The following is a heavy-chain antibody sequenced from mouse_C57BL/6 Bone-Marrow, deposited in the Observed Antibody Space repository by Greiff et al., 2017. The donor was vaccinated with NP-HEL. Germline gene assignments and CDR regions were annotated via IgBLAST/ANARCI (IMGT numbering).Heavy chain of an antibody. CDR3: TTRWLRNYWYFDV. Sequence: EVKLQESGAELVRPGASVKLSCTASGFNIKDDYMHWVKQRPEQGLEWIGWIDPENGDTEYASKFQGKATITADTSSNTAYLQLSSLTSEDTAVYYCTTRWLRNYWYFDVWGTGTTVTVSS. CDR2: IDPENGDT. J-gene: IGHJ1*03. D-gene: IGHD2-2*01. V-gene: IGHV14-4*01. CDR1: GFNIKDDY.